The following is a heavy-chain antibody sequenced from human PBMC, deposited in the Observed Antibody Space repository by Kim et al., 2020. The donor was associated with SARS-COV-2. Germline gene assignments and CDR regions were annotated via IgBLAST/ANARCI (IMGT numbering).Heavy chain of an antibody. CDR1: GFTFSNAW. CDR2: IKSKTDGGST. V-gene: IGHV3-15*01. D-gene: IGHD3-22*01. J-gene: IGHJ4*02. Sequence: GGSLRLSCAASGFTFSNAWMSWVRQAPGKGLEWVGRIKSKTDGGSTDYAAPVKGRFTISRDDSKNTLYLQMNSLKTEDTAVYYCTTERIAKFARRNYDSKIFLDWGQGTLVTVSS. CDR3: TTERIAKFARRNYDSKIFLD.